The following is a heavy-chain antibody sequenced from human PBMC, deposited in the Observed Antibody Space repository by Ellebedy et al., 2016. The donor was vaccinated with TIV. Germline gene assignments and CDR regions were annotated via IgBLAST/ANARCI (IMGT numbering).Heavy chain of an antibody. D-gene: IGHD7-27*01. V-gene: IGHV3-33*01. CDR3: ASWDFDY. Sequence: GESLKISCAASGLTFSRYGMHWIRQAPDKGLEWVAVIWYVGSIKYLADSVKGRFTISRDNFNNTLYLQMNSLRAEDTAVYWCASWDFDYWGQGTLVTVSS. CDR1: GLTFSRYG. J-gene: IGHJ4*02. CDR2: IWYVGSIK.